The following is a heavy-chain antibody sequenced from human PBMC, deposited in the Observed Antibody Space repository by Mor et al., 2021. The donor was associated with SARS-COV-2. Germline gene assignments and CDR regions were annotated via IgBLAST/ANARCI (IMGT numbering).Heavy chain of an antibody. CDR3: AMTVGGVFSHPVDV. CDR2: MNAGGGRS. J-gene: IGHJ3*01. Sequence: GIMNAGGGRSSFAQRFQGRVSMTRDTSTNTVSLEMGSLTSDDTAVYYCAMTVGGVFSHPVDVWGQGTLVSVSS. V-gene: IGHV1-46*01. D-gene: IGHD1-26*01.